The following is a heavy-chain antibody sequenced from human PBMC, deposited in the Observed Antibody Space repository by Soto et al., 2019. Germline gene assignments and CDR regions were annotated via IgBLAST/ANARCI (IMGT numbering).Heavy chain of an antibody. Sequence: TLSLTCAVSGGSISSGGYSWSWIRQPPGKGLEWIGYIYHSGSTYYNPSLKSRVTISVDTSKNQFSLKLSSVTAADTAVYYCARDVPRGYSGYGENWFDPWGQGTLVTVSS. CDR3: ARDVPRGYSGYGENWFDP. J-gene: IGHJ5*02. CDR2: IYHSGST. CDR1: GGSISSGGYS. V-gene: IGHV4-30-2*01. D-gene: IGHD5-12*01.